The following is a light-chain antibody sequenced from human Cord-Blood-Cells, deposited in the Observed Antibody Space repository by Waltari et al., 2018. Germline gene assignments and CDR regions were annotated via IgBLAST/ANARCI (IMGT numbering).Light chain of an antibody. CDR1: QDISNY. J-gene: IGKJ5*01. CDR2: DAS. CDR3: QQYDNLPIT. Sequence: TQSPSSLSASVGDRVTITCQASQDISNYLNWYQQKPGKAPKLLIYDASNLETGVPSRFSGSGSGTDFTFTISSLQPEDIATYYCQQYDNLPITFGQGTRLEIK. V-gene: IGKV1-33*01.